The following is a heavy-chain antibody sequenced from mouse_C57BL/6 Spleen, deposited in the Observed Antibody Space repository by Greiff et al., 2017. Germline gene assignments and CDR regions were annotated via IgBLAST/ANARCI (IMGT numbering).Heavy chain of an antibody. CDR2: IYPGDGDT. Sequence: QVQLQQSGAELVKPGASVKISCKASGYAFSSYWMNWVKQRPGKGLEWIGQIYPGDGDTNYNGKFKGKATLTADKSSSTAYMQLSSLTSEDSAVYFCARSAYGYDMDYWGQGTSVTVSS. CDR1: GYAFSSYW. D-gene: IGHD2-2*01. J-gene: IGHJ4*01. CDR3: ARSAYGYDMDY. V-gene: IGHV1-80*01.